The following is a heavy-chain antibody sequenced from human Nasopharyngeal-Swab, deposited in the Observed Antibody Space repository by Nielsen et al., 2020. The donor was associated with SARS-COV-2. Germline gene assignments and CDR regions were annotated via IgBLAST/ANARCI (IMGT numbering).Heavy chain of an antibody. D-gene: IGHD4-17*01. J-gene: IGHJ4*02. CDR3: ARDDYGDYGYFGH. CDR1: GYTLTGYY. CDR2: INPHSRGT. V-gene: IGHV1-2*02. Sequence: GESLKISCKASGYTLTGYYMHWVRQAPGQGLEWMGWINPHSRGTKYAQKFQGRVTMTSDTSINTAYMELRRLRSDDTAVYYCARDDYGDYGYFGHWGQGTLVTVSS.